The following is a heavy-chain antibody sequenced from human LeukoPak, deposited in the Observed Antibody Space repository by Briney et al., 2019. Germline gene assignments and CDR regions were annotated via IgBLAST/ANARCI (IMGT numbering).Heavy chain of an antibody. D-gene: IGHD5-18*01. V-gene: IGHV4-59*01. Sequence: SGTLSLTCSVSGGSISSYYWNSIRQPPGKGLEWVGHIYYSGRIRYNPSPKSRVTISVDTSKNQFSLRLNSVTAADTAVYYCARGQKYRSGYTVTELGSGFFDYWGQGTLVTVSS. CDR1: GGSISSYY. CDR3: ARGQKYRSGYTVTELGSGFFDY. CDR2: IYYSGRI. J-gene: IGHJ4*02.